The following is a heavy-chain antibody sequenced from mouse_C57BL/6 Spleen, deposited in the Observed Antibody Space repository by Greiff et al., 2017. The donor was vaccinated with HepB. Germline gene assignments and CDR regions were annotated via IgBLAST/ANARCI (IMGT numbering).Heavy chain of an antibody. J-gene: IGHJ4*01. CDR3: ARDTTGGDYAMDY. CDR2: IDPSDSET. D-gene: IGHD1-1*01. CDR1: GYTFTSYW. V-gene: IGHV1-52*01. Sequence: VQLQQPGAELVRPGSSVKLSCKASGYTFTSYWMHWVKQRPIQGLEWIGNIDPSDSETHYNQKFKDKATLTVDKSSSTAYMQLSSLTSEDSAVYYCARDTTGGDYAMDYWGQGTSVTVSS.